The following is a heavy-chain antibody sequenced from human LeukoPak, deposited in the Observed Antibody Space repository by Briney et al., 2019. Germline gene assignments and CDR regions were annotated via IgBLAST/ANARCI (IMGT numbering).Heavy chain of an antibody. D-gene: IGHD3-3*01. J-gene: IGHJ4*02. CDR1: GYSISSGYY. V-gene: IGHV4-38-2*02. Sequence: SETLSLTCTVSGYSISSGYYWGWIRQPPGKGLEWIGSIYHSGSTYYNPSLKSRVTISVDTSKNQFSLKLSSVTAADTAVYYCARGAPDPSVLRFLEWLRALDYWGQGTLVTVSS. CDR2: IYHSGST. CDR3: ARGAPDPSVLRFLEWLRALDY.